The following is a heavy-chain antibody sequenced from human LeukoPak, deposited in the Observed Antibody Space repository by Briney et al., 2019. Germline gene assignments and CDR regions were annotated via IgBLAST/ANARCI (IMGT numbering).Heavy chain of an antibody. Sequence: GASVKVSCKASGYTFNRYGISWVRQAPGQGLEWMGWINTNTGNPTYAQGFTGRFVFSLDTSVSTAYLQISSLKAEDTAVYYCARASAYYYDSSGYDYWGQGTLVTVSS. CDR2: INTNTGNP. CDR3: ARASAYYYDSSGYDY. CDR1: GYTFNRYG. J-gene: IGHJ4*02. D-gene: IGHD3-22*01. V-gene: IGHV7-4-1*02.